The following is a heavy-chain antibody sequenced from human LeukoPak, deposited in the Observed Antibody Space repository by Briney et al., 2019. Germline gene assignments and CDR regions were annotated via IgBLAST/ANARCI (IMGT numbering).Heavy chain of an antibody. CDR2: INPNSGGT. D-gene: IGHD4-17*01. V-gene: IGHV1-2*02. CDR3: ARDPYGDLGVLRY. Sequence: GGSLRLSCAASGFTFSSYGMHWVRQAPGQGLEWMGWINPNSGGTNYAQKFQGRVTMTRDTSISTAYMELSRLRSDDTAVYYCARDPYGDLGVLRYWGQGTLVTVSS. CDR1: GFTFSSYG. J-gene: IGHJ4*02.